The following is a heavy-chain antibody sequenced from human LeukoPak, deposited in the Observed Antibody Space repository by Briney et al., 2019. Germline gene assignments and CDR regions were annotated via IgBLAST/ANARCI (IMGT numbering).Heavy chain of an antibody. CDR2: IYYSGST. Sequence: PSETLSLTCTVSGGSISSYYWSWIRQPPGKGLEWIGYIYYSGSTNYNPSLKSRVTISVDTSKNQFSLKLSSVTAADTAVYYCARGLGGPTGLENAFDIWGQGTMVTVSS. J-gene: IGHJ3*02. CDR1: GGSISSYY. V-gene: IGHV4-59*01. CDR3: ARGLGGPTGLENAFDI. D-gene: IGHD1-14*01.